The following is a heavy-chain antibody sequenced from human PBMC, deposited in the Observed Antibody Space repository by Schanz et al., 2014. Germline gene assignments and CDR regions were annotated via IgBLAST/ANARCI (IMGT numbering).Heavy chain of an antibody. CDR2: VSRSTPDI. V-gene: IGHV3-48*01. D-gene: IGHD3-3*01. Sequence: EVHLLESGGGLVQPGGSLRLSCAASGFSFGTYAMSWVRQAPGKGLLWVSYVSRSTPDIYYAYSVKGRFTMSRDNAKNSVFLQMNSLRAENTAVYYCVRDSFCAFDYWGQGTLVTVSS. CDR3: VRDSFCAFDY. CDR1: GFSFGTYA. J-gene: IGHJ4*02.